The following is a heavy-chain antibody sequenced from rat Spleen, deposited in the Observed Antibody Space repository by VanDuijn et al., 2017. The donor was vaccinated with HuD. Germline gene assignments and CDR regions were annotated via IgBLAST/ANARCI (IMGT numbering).Heavy chain of an antibody. CDR3: ARGRGYFDF. J-gene: IGHJ1*01. V-gene: IGHV5-29*01. D-gene: IGHD1-11*01. Sequence: EVQLVESGGGLVQPGRSMRLSCAASGFTFSDYGMAWVRQAPTKGLEWVATISYGDSSGHSSTYYRDSVKGRFTISRDNAKNTQYLQMDSLRSEDTATYYCARGRGYFDFWGPGTMVAVSS. CDR1: GFTFSDYG. CDR2: ISYGDSSGHSST.